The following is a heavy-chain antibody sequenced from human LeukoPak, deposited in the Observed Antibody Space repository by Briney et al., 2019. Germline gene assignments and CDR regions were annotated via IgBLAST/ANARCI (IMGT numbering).Heavy chain of an antibody. J-gene: IGHJ5*02. CDR2: INPSGGST. Sequence: ASVKVSCKTSGYTFSGYYMHWVRQAPGQGLEWMGIINPSGGSTSYAQKFQGRVTMTRDMSTSTVYMELSSLRSEDTAVYYCARGLHDYGDYAGWFDPWGQGTLVTVSS. CDR1: GYTFSGYY. V-gene: IGHV1-46*01. CDR3: ARGLHDYGDYAGWFDP. D-gene: IGHD4-17*01.